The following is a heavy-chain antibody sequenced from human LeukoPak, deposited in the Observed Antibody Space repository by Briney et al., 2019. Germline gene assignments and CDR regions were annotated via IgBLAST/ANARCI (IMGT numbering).Heavy chain of an antibody. V-gene: IGHV1-69*13. D-gene: IGHD2-15*01. CDR2: IIPIFGTA. J-gene: IGHJ3*02. Sequence: ASVKVSCKASGYTFTGYYMHWVRQAPGQGLEWMGGIIPIFGTANYAQKFQGRVTITADESTSTAYMELSSLRSEDTAVYYCARDSWPVLRSPGAFDIWGQGTMVTVSS. CDR1: GYTFTGYY. CDR3: ARDSWPVLRSPGAFDI.